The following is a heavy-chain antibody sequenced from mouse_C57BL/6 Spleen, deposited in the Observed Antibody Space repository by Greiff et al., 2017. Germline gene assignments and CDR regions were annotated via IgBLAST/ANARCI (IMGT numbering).Heavy chain of an antibody. CDR1: GYTFTSYW. CDR2: IYPGSGST. J-gene: IGHJ1*03. CDR3: ARKGYYGNPDWYFDV. V-gene: IGHV1-55*01. Sequence: QVQLQQPGAELVKPGASVKMSCKASGYTFTSYWITWVKQRPGQGLEWIGDIYPGSGSTNYNEKFKSKATLTVDTSSSTAYMQLSSLTSEDSAVYDCARKGYYGNPDWYFDVWGTGTTVTVSS. D-gene: IGHD2-1*01.